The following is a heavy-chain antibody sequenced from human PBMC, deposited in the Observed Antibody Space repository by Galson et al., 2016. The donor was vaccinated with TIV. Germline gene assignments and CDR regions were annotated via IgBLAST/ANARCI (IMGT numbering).Heavy chain of an antibody. D-gene: IGHD4-17*01. J-gene: IGHJ6*02. CDR1: GYSFTNYG. V-gene: IGHV1-18*01. Sequence: SVKVSCKASGYSFTNYGIAWVRQAPGQGLEWMGWIGTHTGYTDYAQKLQGRGTMTTDTSTSTADMDLRSLRSDDTAMYYCARHNGDDVPSGSYPYYFGMDVWGQGTAVTVSS. CDR2: IGTHTGYT. CDR3: ARHNGDDVPSGSYPYYFGMDV.